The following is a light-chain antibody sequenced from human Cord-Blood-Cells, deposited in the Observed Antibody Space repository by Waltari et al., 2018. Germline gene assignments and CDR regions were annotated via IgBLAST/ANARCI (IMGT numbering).Light chain of an antibody. CDR1: STDVGGYND. Sequence: QSALTQPASVSGSPGQSITISCTGTSTDVGGYNDVSWYQQHPAKPPKLMIYDVSKRPSGVSNRFSGSKSGNTASLTISGLQAEDEADYYCSSYTSSSTWVFGGGTKLTVL. CDR3: SSYTSSSTWV. CDR2: DVS. V-gene: IGLV2-14*01. J-gene: IGLJ3*02.